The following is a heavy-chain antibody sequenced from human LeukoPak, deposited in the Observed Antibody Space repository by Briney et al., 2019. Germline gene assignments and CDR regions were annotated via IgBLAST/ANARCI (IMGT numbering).Heavy chain of an antibody. Sequence: SETLSLTCAVSGGSISSGGYSWSWIRQPPGKGLEWIWYIYHSGSTYYNPSLKSRVTISVDRSKNQFSLKLSSVTAADTAVYYCARDLPYGSGSKWGQGTLVTVSS. D-gene: IGHD3-10*01. J-gene: IGHJ4*02. CDR2: IYHSGST. V-gene: IGHV4-30-2*01. CDR3: ARDLPYGSGSK. CDR1: GGSISSGGYS.